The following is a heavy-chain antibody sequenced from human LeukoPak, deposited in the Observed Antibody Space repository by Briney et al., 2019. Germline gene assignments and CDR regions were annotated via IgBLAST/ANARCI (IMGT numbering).Heavy chain of an antibody. V-gene: IGHV3-48*04. D-gene: IGHD6-19*01. CDR2: ITTGGSST. CDR1: GFTFSAYA. Sequence: GGSLRLSCAASGFTFSAYAMAWVRQAPGKGLECVSHITTGGSSTFHADSVKGRFTISRDNAKNSLYLQMNSLRGEDTAVYYCARVRYDSGWYDYWGQGALVTVSS. CDR3: ARVRYDSGWYDY. J-gene: IGHJ4*02.